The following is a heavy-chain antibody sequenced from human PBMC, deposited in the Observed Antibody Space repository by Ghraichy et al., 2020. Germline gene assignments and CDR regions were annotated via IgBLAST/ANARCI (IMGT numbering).Heavy chain of an antibody. D-gene: IGHD3-3*01. CDR3: ARQEATPPSYYDFWSGYHPAYYGMDV. V-gene: IGHV4-39*01. CDR2: IYYSGST. CDR1: GGSISSSSYY. Sequence: SETLSLTCTVSGGSISSSSYYWGWIRQPPEKGLEWIGSIYYSGSTYYNPSLKSRVTISVDTSKNQFSLKLSSVTAADTAVYYCARQEATPPSYYDFWSGYHPAYYGMDVWGQGTTVTVSS. J-gene: IGHJ6*02.